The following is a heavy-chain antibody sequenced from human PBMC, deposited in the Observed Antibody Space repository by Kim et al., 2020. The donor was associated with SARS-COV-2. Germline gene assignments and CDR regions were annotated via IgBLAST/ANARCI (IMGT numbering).Heavy chain of an antibody. CDR3: AHRRFSSSLDAFDI. J-gene: IGHJ3*02. V-gene: IGHV2-5*01. D-gene: IGHD6-13*01. Sequence: SPTLKSRLTITKDTSKNQVVLTMTNMDPVDTATYYCAHRRFSSSLDAFDIWGQGTMVTVSS.